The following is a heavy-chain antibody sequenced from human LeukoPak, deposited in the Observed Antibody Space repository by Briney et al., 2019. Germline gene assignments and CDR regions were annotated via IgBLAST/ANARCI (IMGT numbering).Heavy chain of an antibody. V-gene: IGHV4-39*07. CDR2: IFYSRST. CDR3: AKSNGYGLVDI. D-gene: IGHD3-10*01. J-gene: IGHJ3*02. Sequence: SETLSLTCTVSGGSITTSNYYWGWIRHPPGTWLEWIGNIFYSRSTYYSPSLRRRVPLSLDTSRKQFSLKLNSVTAVDRAVYYCAKSNGYGLVDIWGQEPMVTVSS. CDR1: GGSITTSNYY.